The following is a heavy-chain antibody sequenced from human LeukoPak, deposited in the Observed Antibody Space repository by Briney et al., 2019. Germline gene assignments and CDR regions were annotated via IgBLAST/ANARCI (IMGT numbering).Heavy chain of an antibody. V-gene: IGHV1-2*02. J-gene: IGHJ4*02. CDR1: GYTFTGYY. Sequence: ASVKVSCKASGYTFTGYYMHWVRQAPGQGLEWMGWINPNSGGTNYAQKFQDRVTMTRDTSTSTVYMELSSLRSEDTAVYYCARTLSAAGTDYWGQGTLVTVSS. D-gene: IGHD6-13*01. CDR3: ARTLSAAGTDY. CDR2: INPNSGGT.